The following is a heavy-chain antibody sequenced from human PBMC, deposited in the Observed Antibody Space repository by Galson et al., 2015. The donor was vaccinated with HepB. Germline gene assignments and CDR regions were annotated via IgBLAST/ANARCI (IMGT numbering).Heavy chain of an antibody. V-gene: IGHV3-48*01. Sequence: SLRLSCAASGFIFSNYPMNWVRQAPGKGLEWVSYISSSSSTIYYADSVKGRFTISRDNAKNSLYLQMNSLRAEDTAVYYCAREPNYDISSYYFDYWGQGTLVTVSS. J-gene: IGHJ4*02. CDR3: AREPNYDISSYYFDY. CDR2: ISSSSSTI. CDR1: GFIFSNYP. D-gene: IGHD3-22*01.